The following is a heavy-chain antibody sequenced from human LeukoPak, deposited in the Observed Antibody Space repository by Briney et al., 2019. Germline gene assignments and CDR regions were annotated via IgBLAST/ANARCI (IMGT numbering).Heavy chain of an antibody. CDR1: GFTFSTYA. Sequence: PGGSLRLSCVASGFTFSTYAMSWVRRAPGKGLEWVSAISGGGGNTYYADSVKGRFTISRDNSKSTLYLQMNSLRAEDTAVYYCAKGRKDSTVTTVDDWGQGTLVTVSS. D-gene: IGHD4-17*01. V-gene: IGHV3-23*01. CDR2: ISGGGGNT. CDR3: AKGRKDSTVTTVDD. J-gene: IGHJ4*02.